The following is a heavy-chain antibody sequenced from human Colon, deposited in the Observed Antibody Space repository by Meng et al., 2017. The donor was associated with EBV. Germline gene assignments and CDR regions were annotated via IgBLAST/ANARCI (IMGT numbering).Heavy chain of an antibody. CDR2: INNSGST. Sequence: GACPLKPSEALVPTSAAYGGSSSGNYGTCFRQPPRKELEGIWEINNSGSTNSTPSLKCRVTISTDTSKTQFSLKVQSVTAAATAVYFCARLYPPDQWLLTSDTSEYWGQGTLVTASS. D-gene: IGHD6-19*01. J-gene: IGHJ4*02. V-gene: IGHV4-34*01. CDR1: GGSSSGNY. CDR3: ARLYPPDQWLLTSDTSEY.